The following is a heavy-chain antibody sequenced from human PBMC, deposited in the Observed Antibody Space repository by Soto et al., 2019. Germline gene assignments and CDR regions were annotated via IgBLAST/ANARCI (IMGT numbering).Heavy chain of an antibody. CDR1: GGTFSSYT. V-gene: IGHV1-69*08. CDR3: ARDRIVVVVAATDWYFDL. Sequence: QVQLVQSGAEVKKPGSSVKVSCKASGGTFSSYTISWVRQAPGQGLEWMGRIIPILGIANYAQKFQGRVTITADKSTSTAYMELSSLRSEDTAVYYWARDRIVVVVAATDWYFDLWGRGTLVTVSS. D-gene: IGHD2-15*01. CDR2: IIPILGIA. J-gene: IGHJ2*01.